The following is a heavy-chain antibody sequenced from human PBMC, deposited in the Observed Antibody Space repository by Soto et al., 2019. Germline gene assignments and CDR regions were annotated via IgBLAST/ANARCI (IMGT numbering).Heavy chain of an antibody. D-gene: IGHD1-1*01. V-gene: IGHV3-11*01. CDR2: ISGSGGST. CDR1: GFTFINAW. J-gene: IGHJ4*02. Sequence: GGSLRLSCAASGFTFINAWMSWVRQAPGKGLEWVSAISGSGGSTYYADSVKGRFTISRDNAKNSLYLQMNSLRAEDTAVYYCARVRLEAFDYWGQGTLVTVSS. CDR3: ARVRLEAFDY.